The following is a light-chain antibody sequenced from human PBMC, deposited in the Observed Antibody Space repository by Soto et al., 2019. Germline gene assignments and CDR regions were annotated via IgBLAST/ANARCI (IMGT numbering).Light chain of an antibody. CDR3: GADHGSGSNFVLV. CDR1: SGYSNYK. V-gene: IGLV9-49*01. CDR2: VGTGGIVG. Sequence: QSVLTQPPSASASLGASVTLTCTLSSGYSNYKVDWYQQRPGKGPRFVMRVGTGGIVGSKGDGIPDRFSVLGSGLNRYLTIKNIQEEDESDYHCGADHGSGSNFVLVFGGVTKLTVL. J-gene: IGLJ2*01.